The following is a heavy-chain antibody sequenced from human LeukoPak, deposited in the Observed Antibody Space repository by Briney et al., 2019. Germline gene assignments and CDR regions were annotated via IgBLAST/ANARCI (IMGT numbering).Heavy chain of an antibody. CDR1: GFTFSSNA. D-gene: IGHD6-25*01. Sequence: PGGSLRLSCEASGFTFSSNAMSWVRQAPGKGPEWVSALSGGGDSTYYADSVKGRFTISRDNSKNTLYLQMNSLRAEDTAVYYCTKRPFSGYFDYWGQGTLVTVSS. CDR2: LSGGGDST. CDR3: TKRPFSGYFDY. V-gene: IGHV3-23*01. J-gene: IGHJ4*02.